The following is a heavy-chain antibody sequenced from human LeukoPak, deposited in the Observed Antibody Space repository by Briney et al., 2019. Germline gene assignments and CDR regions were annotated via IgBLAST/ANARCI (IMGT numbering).Heavy chain of an antibody. J-gene: IGHJ4*02. D-gene: IGHD6-19*01. CDR2: ISSSSSYI. CDR3: ARIEAVAGTGGDY. V-gene: IGHV3-21*01. Sequence: GGSLRLSCAASGFTSSSYSMNWVRQAPGKGLEWVSSISSSSSYIYYADSVKGRFTISRDNAKNSLYLQMNSLRAEDTAVYYCARIEAVAGTGGDYWGQGTLVTVSS. CDR1: GFTSSSYS.